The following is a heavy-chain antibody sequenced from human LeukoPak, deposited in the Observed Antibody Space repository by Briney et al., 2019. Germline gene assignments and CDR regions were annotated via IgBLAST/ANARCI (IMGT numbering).Heavy chain of an antibody. CDR3: ARDQLGGDPGNYYYYYMDV. Sequence: PGGSLRLSCATSGLTFGDYAMRWFRQAPGKGLEWVGFIRSKIYGGAIEYAASVKGRFTISRDDSKSIAYLQMNSLRTEDTGLYYCARDQLGGDPGNYYYYYMDVWGKGTTVTVPS. J-gene: IGHJ6*03. CDR2: IRSKIYGGAI. CDR1: GLTFGDYA. V-gene: IGHV3-49*03. D-gene: IGHD4-17*01.